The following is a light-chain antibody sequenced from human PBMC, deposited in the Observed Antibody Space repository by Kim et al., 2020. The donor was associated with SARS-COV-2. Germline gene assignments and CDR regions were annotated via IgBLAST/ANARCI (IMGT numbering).Light chain of an antibody. V-gene: IGKV3-15*01. J-gene: IGKJ1*01. CDR1: QSVSSN. CDR3: QQYGNWPWT. Sequence: VSPGEGATLSCGASQSVSSNLAWYQQRPGQSPRLLIYGASTRATGIPARFRGSGSATEFTLTISSLQSEDFAVYYCQQYGNWPWTFGQGTKVDIK. CDR2: GAS.